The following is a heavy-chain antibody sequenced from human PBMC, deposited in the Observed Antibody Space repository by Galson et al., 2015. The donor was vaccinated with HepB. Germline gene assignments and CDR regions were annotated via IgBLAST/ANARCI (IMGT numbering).Heavy chain of an antibody. J-gene: IGHJ6*02. CDR3: TTDGLVVVAATGGDYYYGMDV. D-gene: IGHD2-15*01. Sequence: SLRLSCAASGFTFSNACMSWVRQAPGKGLEWVGRIKSKTDGGTTDYAAPVKGRFTIPRDDSKNTLYLQMNSLKTEDTAVYYCTTDGLVVVAATGGDYYYGMDVWGQGTTVTVSS. V-gene: IGHV3-15*01. CDR1: GFTFSNAC. CDR2: IKSKTDGGTT.